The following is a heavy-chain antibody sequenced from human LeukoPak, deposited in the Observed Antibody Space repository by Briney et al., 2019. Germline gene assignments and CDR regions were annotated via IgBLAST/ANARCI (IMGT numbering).Heavy chain of an antibody. CDR2: ISSSSSYI. CDR3: AREEDIVVVPAAGGFDP. Sequence: GGSLRLSCAASGFTFSSYSMNWVRQAPGKGLEWVSSISSSSSYIYYADSVKGRFTVSRDNAKNSLYLQMNSLRAEDTAVYYCAREEDIVVVPAAGGFDPWGQGTLVTVSS. CDR1: GFTFSSYS. J-gene: IGHJ5*02. V-gene: IGHV3-21*01. D-gene: IGHD2-2*01.